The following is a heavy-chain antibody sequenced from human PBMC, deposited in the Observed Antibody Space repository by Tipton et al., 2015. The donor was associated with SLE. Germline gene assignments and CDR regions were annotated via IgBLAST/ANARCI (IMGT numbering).Heavy chain of an antibody. CDR1: GYSISSGYY. Sequence: LRLSCTVSGYSISSGYYCGWIRQHPGKGLEWIGYIYYSGSTYYNPSLKSRVTISVDTSKNQFSLKLSSVTAADTAVYYCARGLLVVPAAMGGWFDPWGQGTLVTVSS. CDR3: ARGLLVVPAAMGGWFDP. CDR2: IYYSGST. D-gene: IGHD2-2*01. J-gene: IGHJ5*02. V-gene: IGHV4-31*03.